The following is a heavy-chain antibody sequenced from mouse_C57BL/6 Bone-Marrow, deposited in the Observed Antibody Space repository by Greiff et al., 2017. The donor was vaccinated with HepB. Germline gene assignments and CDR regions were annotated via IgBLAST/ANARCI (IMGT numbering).Heavy chain of an antibody. J-gene: IGHJ2*01. CDR1: GYTFTDYY. Sequence: VQLQQSGPVLVKPGASVKMSCKASGYTFTDYYMNWVKQSHGKSLEWIGVINPYNGGTSHNQKFKGKATLTVDKSSSTAYMELNSLTSEDSAVYYCAKSDGYYYYFDYWGQGTTLTVSS. V-gene: IGHV1-19*01. D-gene: IGHD2-3*01. CDR3: AKSDGYYYYFDY. CDR2: INPYNGGT.